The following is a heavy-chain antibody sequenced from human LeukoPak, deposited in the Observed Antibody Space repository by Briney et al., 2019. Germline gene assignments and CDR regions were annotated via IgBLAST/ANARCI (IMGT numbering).Heavy chain of an antibody. D-gene: IGHD5-18*01. CDR3: AGRNRYSYDLGY. CDR2: IYHSGST. V-gene: IGHV4-39*01. CDR1: GGSISSSSYY. J-gene: IGHJ4*02. Sequence: PSETLSLTCTVSGGSISSSSYYWGWIRQPPGKGLEWIGSIYHSGSTYYNPSLKSRVTISVDTSKNQFSLKLSSVTAADTAVYYCAGRNRYSYDLGYWGQGTLVAVFS.